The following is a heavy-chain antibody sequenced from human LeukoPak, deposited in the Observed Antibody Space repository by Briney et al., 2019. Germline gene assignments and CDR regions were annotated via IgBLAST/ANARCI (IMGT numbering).Heavy chain of an antibody. CDR2: IYYSGST. J-gene: IGHJ3*02. Sequence: PSETLSLTCTVSGGSISSYYWSWIRQPPRKGLEWIGYIYYSGSTNYNPSLKSRVTISVDTSKNQFSLKLSSVTAADTAVYYCARDARVDAFDIWGQGTMVTVSS. V-gene: IGHV4-59*01. CDR3: ARDARVDAFDI. CDR1: GGSISSYY.